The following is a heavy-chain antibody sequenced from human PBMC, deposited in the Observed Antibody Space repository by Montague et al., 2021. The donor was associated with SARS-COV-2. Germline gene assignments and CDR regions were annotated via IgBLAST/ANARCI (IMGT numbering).Heavy chain of an antibody. J-gene: IGHJ3*02. CDR3: ARGPRNYDFWSAFYDAFDI. CDR1: GGSISSYY. D-gene: IGHD3-3*01. Sequence: SETLSLTCTVSGGSISSYYWSWIRQPPGKGLEWIGYIYYSGSTTYNPSLKSRVTISVDTSKNQFSLKLSSVTAADAAVYYCARGPRNYDFWSAFYDAFDIWGQGTMVTVSS. V-gene: IGHV4-59*01. CDR2: IYYSGST.